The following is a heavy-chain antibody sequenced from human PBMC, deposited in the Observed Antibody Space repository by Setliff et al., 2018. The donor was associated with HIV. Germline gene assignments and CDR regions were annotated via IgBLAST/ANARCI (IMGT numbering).Heavy chain of an antibody. CDR1: GYSISSGFY. Sequence: SETLSLTCNASGYSISSGFYWGWIRQPPGKGLEWIGNIFHSGNTDQNPSLKSRVTMSVETSENQFSLRLNSVTAADTAVYYCARRTIWGDAFDIWGRGTVVTVSS. CDR3: ARRTIWGDAFDI. J-gene: IGHJ3*02. D-gene: IGHD3-16*01. V-gene: IGHV4-38-2*02. CDR2: IFHSGNT.